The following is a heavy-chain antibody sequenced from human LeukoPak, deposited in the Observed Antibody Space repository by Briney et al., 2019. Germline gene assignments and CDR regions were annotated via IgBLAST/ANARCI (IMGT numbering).Heavy chain of an antibody. J-gene: IGHJ2*01. V-gene: IGHV4-39*01. CDR3: ARQVPSTPIIVLVVTPPYLPDFDV. Sequence: SETLSLTCSVSGGSISSTSYYWGWIRQPPGKGLEWIGSIYYGGNTYYNPSLESRLTISVDTSKNQFSLMLRSVTAADTAVYYCARQVPSTPIIVLVVTPPYLPDFDVWGRGTLVTVSS. CDR2: IYYGGNT. CDR1: GGSISSTSYY. D-gene: IGHD2/OR15-2a*01.